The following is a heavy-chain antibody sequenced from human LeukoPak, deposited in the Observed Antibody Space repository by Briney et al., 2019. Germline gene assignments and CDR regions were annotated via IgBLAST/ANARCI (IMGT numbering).Heavy chain of an antibody. D-gene: IGHD2-8*01. CDR2: ISGSGGST. V-gene: IGHV3-23*01. J-gene: IGHJ5*02. CDR1: GFTFSSYA. CDR3: AKDGIGYCTNGVCRYNWFDP. Sequence: PGGSLRLSCAASGFTFSSYAMSWVRQAPGKGLEWVSAISGSGGSTYYADSVKGRFTISRDNSKNTLYLQMNSLRAEDTAVYYCAKDGIGYCTNGVCRYNWFDPWGQGTLVTASS.